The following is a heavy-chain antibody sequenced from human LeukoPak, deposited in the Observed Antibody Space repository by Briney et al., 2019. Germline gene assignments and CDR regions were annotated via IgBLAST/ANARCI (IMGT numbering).Heavy chain of an antibody. Sequence: SVKVSCKASGGTFPTYAVSWVRQAPGQGLEWMGGIIPLFGTVNYAQKFRGRITITADESTGTVYMELSSLRSEDTAVYYCARERWESPYYYYGLDVWGQGTTVTVSS. V-gene: IGHV1-69*13. CDR3: ARERWESPYYYYGLDV. CDR2: IIPLFGTV. CDR1: GGTFPTYA. J-gene: IGHJ6*02. D-gene: IGHD1-26*01.